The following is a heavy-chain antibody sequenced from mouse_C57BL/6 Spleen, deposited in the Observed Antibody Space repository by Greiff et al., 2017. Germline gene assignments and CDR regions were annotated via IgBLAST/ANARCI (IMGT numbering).Heavy chain of an antibody. D-gene: IGHD3-3*01. V-gene: IGHV14-2*01. J-gene: IGHJ1*03. CDR2: FDPEDGET. CDR3: ARTGTDWYFEV. Sequence: VQLQQSGAELVKPGASVKLSCTASGFNIKDYYMHWVKQRTEQGLEWIGRFDPEDGETKYDPKFQGKATITSDTSSNTAYLQISSLTSEDTAVYYCARTGTDWYFEVWGTGTTVTVSS. CDR1: GFNIKDYY.